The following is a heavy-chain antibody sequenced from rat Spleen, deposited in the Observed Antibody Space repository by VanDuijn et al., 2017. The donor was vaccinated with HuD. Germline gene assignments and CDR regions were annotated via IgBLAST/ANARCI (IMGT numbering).Heavy chain of an antibody. D-gene: IGHD1-6*01. Sequence: EVQLVESGGGLVQPGRSLKLSCAASGFTFSNYDMAWVRQAPTKGLEWVASISPSGGSTYYRDSVKGRFTVSRDNAKSTLYLQMDSLRSEDTATYYCARDVYYGSYVMDAWGQGASVTVSS. CDR1: GFTFSNYD. CDR2: ISPSGGST. CDR3: ARDVYYGSYVMDA. J-gene: IGHJ4*01. V-gene: IGHV5-25*01.